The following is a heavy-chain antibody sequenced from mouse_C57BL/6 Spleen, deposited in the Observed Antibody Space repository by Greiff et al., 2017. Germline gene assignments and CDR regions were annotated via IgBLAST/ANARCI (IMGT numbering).Heavy chain of an antibody. J-gene: IGHJ4*01. Sequence: QVQLQQSGPELVKPGASVKISCKASGYTFTDYYINWVKQRPGQGLEWIGCIFPGSGSTYYNQKFKGKATLTVDNSSSTAYMLLSSLTSEDSAIYVYARGPYYDCSDYYAMDYWGQGTSVTVSS. CDR2: IFPGSGST. V-gene: IGHV1-75*01. D-gene: IGHD2-4*01. CDR3: ARGPYYDCSDYYAMDY. CDR1: GYTFTDYY.